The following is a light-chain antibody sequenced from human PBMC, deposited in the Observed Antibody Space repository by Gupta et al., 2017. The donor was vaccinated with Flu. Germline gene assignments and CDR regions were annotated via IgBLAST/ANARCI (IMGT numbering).Light chain of an antibody. CDR3: QQYYHSPG. V-gene: IGKV4-1*01. Sequence: DIVMTQSPESLAVSLGERATINCKSSQSLLYSSNNMNYLAWYQHKPGQPPKLLIYWASTRQSGIPDRFTGSGSGTDFTLTISNLQAEDVAVYYCQQYYHSPGFGGGTTVEIK. J-gene: IGKJ4*01. CDR2: WAS. CDR1: QSLLYSSNNMNY.